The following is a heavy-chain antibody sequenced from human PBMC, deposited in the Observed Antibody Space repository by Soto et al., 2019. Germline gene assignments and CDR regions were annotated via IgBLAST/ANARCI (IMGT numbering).Heavy chain of an antibody. CDR1: GYSFTSYG. CDR3: ARDPARITMVRGDINPYDY. CDR2: ISAYNGNT. V-gene: IGHV1-18*01. Sequence: ASVKVSCKASGYSFTSYGISWVRQAPGQGLEWMGWISAYNGNTNYAQKLQGRVTMTTDTSTSTAYMELRSLRSDDTAVYYCARDPARITMVRGDINPYDYWGQGTLVTVSS. D-gene: IGHD3-10*01. J-gene: IGHJ4*02.